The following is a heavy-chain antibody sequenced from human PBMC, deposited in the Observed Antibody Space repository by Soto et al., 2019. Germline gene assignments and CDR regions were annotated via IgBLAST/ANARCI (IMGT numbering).Heavy chain of an antibody. D-gene: IGHD3-3*02. J-gene: IGHJ6*01. CDR2: IMPVFPTP. V-gene: IGHV1-69*12. CDR1: GGTFRTSA. Sequence: QVQLVQSGAEVKKPGSSVKVSCKTSGGTFRTSAISWVRQAPGQGLEWMGGIMPVFPTPDYAQKFQGRVTITADENTCTAYMELSRLRYEDTAVYYCARDKDRQQLGGNYYYIMAVCGQGTTVTVSS. CDR3: ARDKDRQQLGGNYYYIMAV.